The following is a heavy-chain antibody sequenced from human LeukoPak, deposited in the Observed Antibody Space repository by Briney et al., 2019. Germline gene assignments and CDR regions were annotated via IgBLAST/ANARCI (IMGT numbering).Heavy chain of an antibody. CDR2: ISGSGGST. J-gene: IGHJ5*02. D-gene: IGHD5-12*01. Sequence: PGGSLRLSCAASGFTFSSYGMSWVRQAPGKGLEWVSAISGSGGSTYYADSVKGRFTISRDNSKNTLYLQMNSLRAEDTAVYYCAKVPASAAATIINVWFDPWGQGTLVTVSS. CDR1: GFTFSSYG. CDR3: AKVPASAAATIINVWFDP. V-gene: IGHV3-23*01.